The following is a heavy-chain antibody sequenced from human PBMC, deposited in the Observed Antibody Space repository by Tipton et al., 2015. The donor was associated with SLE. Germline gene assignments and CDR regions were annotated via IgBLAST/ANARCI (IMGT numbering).Heavy chain of an antibody. CDR1: GFTFSSYE. CDR2: ISSSSSYI. J-gene: IGHJ4*02. V-gene: IGHV3-21*01. Sequence: GSLRLSCAASGFTFSSYEMNWVRQAPGKGLEWVSSISSSSSYIYYADSVKGRFTISRDNAKNTLYLQMNSLRPEDTAVYYCAPTGNMGAGGQGTLVTVSS. CDR3: APTGNMGA. D-gene: IGHD1-26*01.